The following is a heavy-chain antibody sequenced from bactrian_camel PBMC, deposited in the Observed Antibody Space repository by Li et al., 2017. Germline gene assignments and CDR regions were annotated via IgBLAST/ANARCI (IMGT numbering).Heavy chain of an antibody. CDR1: GSRLSSLS. Sequence: HVQLVESGGGSVQAGGSLLLSCVVSGSRLSSLSQISAGWFRQAPEKERTEVASIDGTGPTRYADSVKGRFTISRDNAENTVSLQLNSLKTEDTAMYYCAKSRSNQLSLIAAASDRGQGTQVTVS. V-gene: IGHV3S63*01. J-gene: IGHJ4*01. CDR2: IDGTGPT.